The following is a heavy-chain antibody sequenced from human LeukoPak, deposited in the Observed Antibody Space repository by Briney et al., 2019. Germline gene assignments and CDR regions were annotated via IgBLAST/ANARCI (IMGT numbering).Heavy chain of an antibody. CDR1: GGSISSGGYS. CDR2: IYHSGST. CDR3: TRHVTPFLFWFDP. J-gene: IGHJ5*02. V-gene: IGHV4-30-2*01. D-gene: IGHD2-21*02. Sequence: SQTLSLTCAVSGGSISSGGYSWSWIRQPPGKGLEWIGYIYHSGSTYYNPSLKSRVTISVDRSKNQFSLKLSSVTAADTAVYYCTRHVTPFLFWFDPWGQGTLVTVSS.